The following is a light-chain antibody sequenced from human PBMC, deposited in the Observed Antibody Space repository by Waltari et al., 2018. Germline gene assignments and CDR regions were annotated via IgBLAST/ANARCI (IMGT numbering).Light chain of an antibody. V-gene: IGKV4-1*01. CDR2: CAS. CDR3: QQYYSNPPWT. Sequence: DIVVTPSPDSLALSLGERATINCKSSQNLLNRSNNKHYLACYQTNTGQPPKLLFYCASTRESVVPDRFSGSGAGTDFTLTSSSLQDEDVAVYYCQQYYSNPPWTFGQGTKVDIK. J-gene: IGKJ1*01. CDR1: QNLLNRSNNKHY.